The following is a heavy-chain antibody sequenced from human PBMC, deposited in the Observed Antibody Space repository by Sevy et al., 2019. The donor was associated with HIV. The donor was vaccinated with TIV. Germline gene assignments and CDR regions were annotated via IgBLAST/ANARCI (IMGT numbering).Heavy chain of an antibody. Sequence: GGSLRLSCAASGFTFSSYWMSWVRQAPGKGLEWVANIKQDGSEKDYVDSVKGRFTISRDNAKNSLYLQMNSLRVEDTAVYYCARDLDTAWFDPWGQGTLVTVSS. CDR2: IKQDGSEK. J-gene: IGHJ5*02. CDR3: ARDLDTAWFDP. V-gene: IGHV3-7*01. D-gene: IGHD5-18*01. CDR1: GFTFSSYW.